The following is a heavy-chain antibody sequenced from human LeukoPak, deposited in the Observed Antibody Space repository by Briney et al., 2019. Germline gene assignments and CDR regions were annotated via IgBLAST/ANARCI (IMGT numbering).Heavy chain of an antibody. J-gene: IGHJ4*02. CDR2: IYYSGST. CDR1: GGSISSSSYY. Sequence: SETLSLTCTVSGGSISSSSYYWGWIRQPPGKGLEWIGSIYYSGSTYYNPSLKSRVTIPVDTSKNQFSLKLSSVTAADTAVYYCARDEYDFWSGYPEYYFDYWGQGTLVTVSS. D-gene: IGHD3-3*01. CDR3: ARDEYDFWSGYPEYYFDY. V-gene: IGHV4-39*07.